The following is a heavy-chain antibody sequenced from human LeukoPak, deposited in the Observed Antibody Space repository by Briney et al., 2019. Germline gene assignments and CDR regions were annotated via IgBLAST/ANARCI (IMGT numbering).Heavy chain of an antibody. CDR1: GGSFSGYY. D-gene: IGHD5-24*01. CDR2: INHSGST. Sequence: PSETLSLTCAVYGGSFSGYYWSWIRQPPGKGLEWIGEINHSGSTNYNPSLKSRVTISVDTSKNQFSLKLSSVTAADTAVYYCARRSSKRFNWYFDLWGRSTLVTVSS. J-gene: IGHJ2*01. CDR3: ARRSSKRFNWYFDL. V-gene: IGHV4-34*01.